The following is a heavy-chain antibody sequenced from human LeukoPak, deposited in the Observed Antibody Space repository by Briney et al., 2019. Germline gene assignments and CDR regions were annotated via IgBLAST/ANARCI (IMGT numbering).Heavy chain of an antibody. CDR2: INHSGST. D-gene: IGHD3-10*01. J-gene: IGHJ3*02. Sequence: SETLSLTCAVYGGSFSGYYWSWIRQPPGKGLEWIGEINHSGSTNYNPSLKSRVTISVDTSKNQFSLKLSSVTAADTAVYYCARAGFGEDAFDIWGQGTMVTVSS. V-gene: IGHV4-34*01. CDR1: GGSFSGYY. CDR3: ARAGFGEDAFDI.